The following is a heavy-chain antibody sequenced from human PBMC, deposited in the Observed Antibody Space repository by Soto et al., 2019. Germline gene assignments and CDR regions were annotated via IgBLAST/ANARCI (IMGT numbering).Heavy chain of an antibody. Sequence: QVQLVQSGAEVKKPGASVKVSCKASGYTFTSYGISWVRQAPGQGLEWMGWISAYNGNTNYAQKLQGRVTMTTGTSTRTAYMELRSLRSDDTAVYYCARLREYSSSWYRYYYYGMDVWGQGTTVTVSS. D-gene: IGHD6-13*01. J-gene: IGHJ6*02. CDR1: GYTFTSYG. CDR2: ISAYNGNT. CDR3: ARLREYSSSWYRYYYYGMDV. V-gene: IGHV1-18*04.